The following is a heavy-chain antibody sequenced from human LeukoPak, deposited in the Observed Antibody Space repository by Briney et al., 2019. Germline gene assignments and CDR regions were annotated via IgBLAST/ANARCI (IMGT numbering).Heavy chain of an antibody. D-gene: IGHD6-13*01. J-gene: IGHJ4*02. CDR1: GFTFSSYN. CDR3: ASWAGTATGFSGPFDY. CDR2: ISYDGGNK. Sequence: PGGSLRLSCAASGFTFSSYNMHWVRQAPGKGLEWVAVISYDGGNKYYTDSVKGRFTISRDNSKNTLYLQMNSLRAEDTAVYYCASWAGTATGFSGPFDYWGQGTLVTVSS. V-gene: IGHV3-30*03.